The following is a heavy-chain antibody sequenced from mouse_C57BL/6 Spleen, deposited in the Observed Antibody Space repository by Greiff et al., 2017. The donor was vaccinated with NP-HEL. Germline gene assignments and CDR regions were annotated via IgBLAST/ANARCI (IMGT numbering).Heavy chain of an antibody. Sequence: VQLQQSGAELVKPGASVKISCKASGYAFSSYWMNWVKQRPGKGLEWIGQIYPGDGDTNYNGKFKGKATLTADKSSSTAYMQLSSLTSEDSAVYFCARGGFGYHYFDYWGQGTTLTVSS. CDR3: ARGGFGYHYFDY. CDR1: GYAFSSYW. CDR2: IYPGDGDT. D-gene: IGHD2-2*01. V-gene: IGHV1-80*01. J-gene: IGHJ2*01.